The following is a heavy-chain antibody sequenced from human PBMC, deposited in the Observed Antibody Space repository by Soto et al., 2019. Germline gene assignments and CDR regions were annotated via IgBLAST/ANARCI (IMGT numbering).Heavy chain of an antibody. CDR2: RKVDGSEK. V-gene: IGHV3-7*03. CDR1: GFTFSDYG. CDR3: VKHGGYCSSSTCYGPPNHYINS. Sequence: GGSLRLSCEASGFTFSDYGMSCVRQAPGKGPEWVANRKVDGSEKQYVDCVRGRFTISRDNSRSSLSLQMNSLRGGDTAVYYFVKHGGYCSSSTCYGPPNHYINSWS. J-gene: IGHJ5*01. D-gene: IGHD2-2*01.